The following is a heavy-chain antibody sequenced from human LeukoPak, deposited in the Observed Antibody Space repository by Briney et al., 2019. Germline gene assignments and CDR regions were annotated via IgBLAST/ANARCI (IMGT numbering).Heavy chain of an antibody. J-gene: IGHJ5*02. Sequence: GASVKVSCKASGYTFTSYHMHWVRQAPGQGLEWMGIINPSGGSTSYAQKFQGRVTMTRDMSTSTVYMELSSLRSEDTAVYYCARDNSVGDIAWWFDPWGQGTLVTISS. D-gene: IGHD3-16*02. CDR2: INPSGGST. CDR3: ARDNSVGDIAWWFDP. V-gene: IGHV1-46*01. CDR1: GYTFTSYH.